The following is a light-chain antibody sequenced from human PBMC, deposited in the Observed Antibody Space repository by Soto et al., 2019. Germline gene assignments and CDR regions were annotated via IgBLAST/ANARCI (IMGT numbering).Light chain of an antibody. CDR3: SSYAGSANLL. J-gene: IGLJ2*01. V-gene: IGLV2-8*01. Sequence: QSALTQPPSSSGAPGQSVTISCTGTSSDVGRNHYVSWYQFLPGKVPKVMIYEVDKRPSGVPDRFSGSRSGNTASLTVAGLQAEDEGDYFCSSYAGSANLLFGGGTKLTVL. CDR1: SSDVGRNHY. CDR2: EVD.